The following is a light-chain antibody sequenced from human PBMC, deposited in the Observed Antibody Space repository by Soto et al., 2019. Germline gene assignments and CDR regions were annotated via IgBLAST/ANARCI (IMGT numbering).Light chain of an antibody. CDR1: QSVSSY. Sequence: EIRLTQAAGNLALSPGGRATLSCRASQSVSSYLAWYQQKPGQAPRLLIYDASIRATGIPARFSGSASATDFPLTISSLEPEAFAVYYCEQRRNWPVTFGQGTRLEIK. J-gene: IGKJ5*01. CDR3: EQRRNWPVT. V-gene: IGKV3-11*01. CDR2: DAS.